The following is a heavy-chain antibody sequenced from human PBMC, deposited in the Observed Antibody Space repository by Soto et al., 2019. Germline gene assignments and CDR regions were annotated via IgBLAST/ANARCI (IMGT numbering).Heavy chain of an antibody. Sequence: PSETLSLTCAVYGGSFSGYYWSWIRQPPGKGLEWIGEINHSGSTNYNPSLKSRVTISVDTSKNQFSLKLSSVTAADTAVYYCARGRRWEEGAGYLYKWFDPWGQGTLVTVSS. CDR2: INHSGST. CDR1: GGSFSGYY. V-gene: IGHV4-34*01. D-gene: IGHD1-26*01. J-gene: IGHJ5*02. CDR3: ARGRRWEEGAGYLYKWFDP.